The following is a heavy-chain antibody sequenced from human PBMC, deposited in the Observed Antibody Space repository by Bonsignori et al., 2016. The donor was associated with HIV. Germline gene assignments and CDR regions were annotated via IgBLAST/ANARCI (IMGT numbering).Heavy chain of an antibody. V-gene: IGHV3-53*01. J-gene: IGHJ4*02. D-gene: IGHD6-13*01. CDR2: IYPSGST. CDR3: AKKLDFDY. CDR1: GFTVSGNY. Sequence: GGSLRLSCAASGFTVSGNYMSWVRQAPGKGLEWVSIIYPSGSTYYADSVKGRFTVSRDSSRNTVYLQMNSLRSEDTAVYYCAKKLDFDYWGQGTLVTVSS.